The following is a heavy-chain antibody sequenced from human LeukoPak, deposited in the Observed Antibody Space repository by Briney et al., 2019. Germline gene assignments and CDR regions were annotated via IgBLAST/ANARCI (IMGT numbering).Heavy chain of an antibody. D-gene: IGHD2-21*01. CDR3: ARMDGGGDFPPYHFYGFDV. CDR2: VFHRGST. Sequence: KASETLSLTCTVSGSSISPFYWTWIRLPPGKGLEWIGYVFHRGSTSYNPSLQSRVTMSLDTSKNQFSLKVTSVTAADAAVYYCARMDGGGDFPPYHFYGFDVWGQGTTVTVSS. V-gene: IGHV4-59*01. J-gene: IGHJ6*02. CDR1: GSSISPFY.